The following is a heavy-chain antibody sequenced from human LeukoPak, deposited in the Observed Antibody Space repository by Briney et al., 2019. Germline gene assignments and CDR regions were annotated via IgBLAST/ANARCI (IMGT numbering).Heavy chain of an antibody. V-gene: IGHV3-30*04. CDR3: VRDISGEKSFDY. D-gene: IGHD3-10*01. Sequence: GGSLRLSCAASGFDFSSYVMHWVGQAPGKGREGVAVISHDGSNRYYADSVKGRFTISRDNSVNTLDLQMNSLGGEDTAMYYCVRDISGEKSFDYWGQGTLVTVSS. CDR1: GFDFSSYV. J-gene: IGHJ4*02. CDR2: ISHDGSNR.